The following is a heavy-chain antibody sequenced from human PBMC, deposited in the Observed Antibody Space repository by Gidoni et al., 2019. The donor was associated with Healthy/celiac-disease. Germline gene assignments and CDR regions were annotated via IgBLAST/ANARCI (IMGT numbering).Heavy chain of an antibody. V-gene: IGHV1-69*09. Sequence: QVQLVQSGAEVKKPGSSVKVSCKASGGTFSSYAISWVRQDPGQGLEWMGRIIPILGIANYAQKFQGRVTITADKATSTAYMELSSLRSEDTAVYYCAREKGGAMVVDAFDIWGQGTMVTVSS. CDR2: IIPILGIA. CDR3: AREKGGAMVVDAFDI. D-gene: IGHD5-18*01. CDR1: GGTFSSYA. J-gene: IGHJ3*02.